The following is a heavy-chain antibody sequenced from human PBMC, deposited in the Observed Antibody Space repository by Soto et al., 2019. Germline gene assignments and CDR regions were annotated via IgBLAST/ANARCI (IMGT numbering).Heavy chain of an antibody. J-gene: IGHJ4*02. D-gene: IGHD3-16*02. V-gene: IGHV4-34*01. CDR1: GGSFSGYY. Sequence: QVQLQQWGAGLLKPSETLSLTCAVYGGSFSGYYWSWIRQPPGKGLEWIGEINHSGSTNYNPSLRSRVTISVDTSKNQFSLKLGSVTAADTAVYYCARVGDYVWGSYRKTYFDYWGQGTLVTVSS. CDR3: ARVGDYVWGSYRKTYFDY. CDR2: INHSGST.